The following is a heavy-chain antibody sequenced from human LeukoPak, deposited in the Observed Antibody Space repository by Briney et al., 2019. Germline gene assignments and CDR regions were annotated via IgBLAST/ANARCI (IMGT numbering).Heavy chain of an antibody. V-gene: IGHV5-51*01. Sequence: GESLKISCQGSGYRFSSYWIAWVRQMPGKGLEWMGIIYPGDSNTKYSPSFQGQVTISADRPISTAYLQWSSLQASDTAMYYCARRWAAVGTFDYWGQGTLVTVSS. D-gene: IGHD6-13*01. J-gene: IGHJ4*02. CDR1: GYRFSSYW. CDR2: IYPGDSNT. CDR3: ARRWAAVGTFDY.